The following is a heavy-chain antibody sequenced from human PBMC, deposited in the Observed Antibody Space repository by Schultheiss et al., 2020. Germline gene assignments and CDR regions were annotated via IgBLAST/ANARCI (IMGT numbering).Heavy chain of an antibody. V-gene: IGHV4-61*05. Sequence: SETLSLTCTVSGGSISSSSYYWGWIRQPPGKGLEWIGYIYYSGSTNYNPSLKSRVTISVDTSKNQFSLKLSSVTAADTAVYYCAREGDYVNNWGQGTLVTVSS. D-gene: IGHD4-17*01. CDR2: IYYSGST. CDR3: AREGDYVNN. J-gene: IGHJ4*02. CDR1: GGSISSSSYY.